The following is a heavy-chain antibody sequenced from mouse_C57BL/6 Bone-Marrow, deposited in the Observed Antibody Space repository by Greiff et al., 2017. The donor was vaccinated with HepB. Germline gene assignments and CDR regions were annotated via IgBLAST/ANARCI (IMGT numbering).Heavy chain of an antibody. J-gene: IGHJ3*01. V-gene: IGHV10-1*01. Sequence: DVHLVESGGGLVQPKGSLKLSCAASGFSFNTYAMNWVRQAPGKGLEWVARIRSKSNNYATYYADSVKDRFTISRDDSESMLYLQMNNLKTEDTAMYYCVRHLTAYWGQGTLVTVSA. CDR1: GFSFNTYA. CDR3: VRHLTAY. CDR2: IRSKSNNYAT.